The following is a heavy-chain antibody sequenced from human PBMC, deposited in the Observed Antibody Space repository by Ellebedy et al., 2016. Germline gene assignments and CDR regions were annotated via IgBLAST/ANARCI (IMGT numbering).Heavy chain of an antibody. CDR2: ISAGSDTT. D-gene: IGHD4-17*01. CDR3: RQGHYADL. J-gene: IGHJ4*02. V-gene: IGHV3-23*01. Sequence: GGSLRLSXTASGLSFNTFFMSWVRQAPGKGLEWVSTISAGSDTTRLADSVKGRFTISRDSSKNTVYLRMNNLRAEDTAVYYCRQGHYADLWGQGTLVTVSS. CDR1: GLSFNTFF.